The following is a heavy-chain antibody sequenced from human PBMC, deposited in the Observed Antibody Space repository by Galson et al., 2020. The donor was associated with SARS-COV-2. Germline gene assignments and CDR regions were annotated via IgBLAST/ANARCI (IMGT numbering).Heavy chain of an antibody. CDR1: GFTFSSYA. Sequence: GGSLRLSCAASGFTFSSYAMSWVRQAPGKGLEWVSAISGSGGSTYYADSVKGRFTISRYNSKNTLYLQMNSLRAEDTAVYYCAKDSPLYDILTGYDYWGQGTLVTVSS. V-gene: IGHV3-23*01. J-gene: IGHJ4*02. D-gene: IGHD3-9*01. CDR2: ISGSGGST. CDR3: AKDSPLYDILTGYDY.